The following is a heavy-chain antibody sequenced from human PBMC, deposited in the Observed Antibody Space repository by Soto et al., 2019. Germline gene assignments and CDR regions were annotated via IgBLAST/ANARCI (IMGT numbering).Heavy chain of an antibody. CDR1: GFTFSSLG. J-gene: IGHJ4*02. CDR2: IWYDGSNK. V-gene: IGHV3-33*01. Sequence: PGGSMRLSCAAFGFTFSSLGMHWVRQAPGKGLEWVAVIWYDGSNKYYADSVKGRFTISRDNSKNTVYLQMNSLRAEDTAVYYCARDHELHFDYWGQGTLVTVSS. CDR3: ARDHELHFDY. D-gene: IGHD1-7*01.